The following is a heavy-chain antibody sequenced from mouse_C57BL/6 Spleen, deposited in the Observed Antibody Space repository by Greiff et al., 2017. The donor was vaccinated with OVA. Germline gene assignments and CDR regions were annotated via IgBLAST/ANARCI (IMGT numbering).Heavy chain of an antibody. CDR1: GYTFTSYW. D-gene: IGHD1-1*01. CDR3: AREATTRYFDV. Sequence: VQGVESGAELAKPGASVKLSCKASGYTFTSYWMHWVKQRPGQGLEWIGYINPSSGYTKYNQKFKDKATLTADKSSSTAYMQLSSLTYEDSAVYYCAREATTRYFDVWGTGTTVTVSS. CDR2: INPSSGYT. J-gene: IGHJ1*03. V-gene: IGHV1-7*01.